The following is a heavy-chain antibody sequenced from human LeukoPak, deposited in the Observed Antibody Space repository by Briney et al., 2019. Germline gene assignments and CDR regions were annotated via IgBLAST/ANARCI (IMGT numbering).Heavy chain of an antibody. D-gene: IGHD5-12*01. J-gene: IGHJ4*02. CDR1: GGSISSSNW. CDR2: IYHSGST. Sequence: SETLSLTCAVSGGSISSSNWWSWVRQPPGKGPEWIGEIYHSGSTNYNPSLKSRVTISVDKSKNQFSLKLSSVTAADTAVYYCARQSQYSGYQAPDYWGQGTLVTVSS. CDR3: ARQSQYSGYQAPDY. V-gene: IGHV4-4*02.